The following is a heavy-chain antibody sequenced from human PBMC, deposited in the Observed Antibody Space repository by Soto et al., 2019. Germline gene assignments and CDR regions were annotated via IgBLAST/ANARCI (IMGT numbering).Heavy chain of an antibody. Sequence: KPSETLSLTCTVSGGSISSYYWSWIRQPPGKGLEWIGYIYYSGSTNYNPSLKSRVTISVDTSKNQFSLKLSSVTAADTAVYYCVGDSSGYLFDYWGQGTLVTVSS. CDR2: IYYSGST. D-gene: IGHD3-22*01. CDR3: VGDSSGYLFDY. V-gene: IGHV4-59*01. J-gene: IGHJ4*02. CDR1: GGSISSYY.